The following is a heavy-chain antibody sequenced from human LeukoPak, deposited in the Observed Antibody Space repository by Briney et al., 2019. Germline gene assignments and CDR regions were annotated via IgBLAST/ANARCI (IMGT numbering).Heavy chain of an antibody. CDR3: ARGGGYCSGGSCYFMKRYYYYGMDV. D-gene: IGHD2-15*01. CDR1: GGSISSYY. CDR2: IYTSGST. J-gene: IGHJ6*02. Sequence: SETLSLTCTVSGGSISSYYWSWIRQPGGMGLEWIGRIYTSGSTNYNPSLKSRVTMSVDTSKNQFSLKLSSVTAADTAVYYCARGGGYCSGGSCYFMKRYYYYGMDVWGQGTTVTVSS. V-gene: IGHV4-4*07.